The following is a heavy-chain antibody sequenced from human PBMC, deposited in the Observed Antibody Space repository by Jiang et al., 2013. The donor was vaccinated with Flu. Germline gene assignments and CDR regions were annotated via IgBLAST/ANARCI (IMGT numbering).Heavy chain of an antibody. Sequence: TFSSYAISWVRQAPGQGLEWMGGIIPIFGTANYAQKFQGRVTITADESTSTAYMELSSLRSEDTAVYYCARSDGLYSSSWYSFDYWGQGTLVTVSS. J-gene: IGHJ4*02. D-gene: IGHD6-13*01. V-gene: IGHV1-69*01. CDR2: IIPIFGTA. CDR3: ARSDGLYSSSWYSFDY. CDR1: TFSSYA.